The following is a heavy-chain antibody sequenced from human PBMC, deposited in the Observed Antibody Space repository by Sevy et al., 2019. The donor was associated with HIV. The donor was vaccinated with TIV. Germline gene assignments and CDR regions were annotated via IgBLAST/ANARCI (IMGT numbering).Heavy chain of an antibody. Sequence: ASVKVSCKVSGYTLTELSMHWVRQAPGKGLEWMGGFDPEDGETIYAQKFQGRVTMTEDKSTDTAYMELSSLRSEDTAVYYCATDSTGYFDWLFDYWGQGTLVTVSS. V-gene: IGHV1-24*01. CDR2: FDPEDGET. CDR3: ATDSTGYFDWLFDY. CDR1: GYTLTELS. D-gene: IGHD3-9*01. J-gene: IGHJ4*02.